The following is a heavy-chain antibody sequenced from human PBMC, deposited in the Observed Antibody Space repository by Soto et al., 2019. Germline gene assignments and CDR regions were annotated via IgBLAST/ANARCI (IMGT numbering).Heavy chain of an antibody. J-gene: IGHJ5*02. CDR2: MNPTDGRT. Sequence: QVQLVQSGTEVKKPGASVKVSCKASGFTFTNYYMHWVRQAPGQGLEWMGIMNPTDGRTTYAQKFRGRVTMSIDTSTSTVYLQLTSLTSEDTAVFYCARAPPNDGWFDPWGQGTLVIVS. CDR3: ARAPPNDGWFDP. D-gene: IGHD1-1*01. CDR1: GFTFTNYY. V-gene: IGHV1-46*01.